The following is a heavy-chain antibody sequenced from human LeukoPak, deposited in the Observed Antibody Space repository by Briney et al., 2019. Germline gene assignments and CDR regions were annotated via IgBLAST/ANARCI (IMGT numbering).Heavy chain of an antibody. CDR3: AKDVEYYYDSSGYYDY. J-gene: IGHJ4*02. Sequence: GGSLRLSCAASGFTFSSYSMNWVRQAPGKGLEWVSYISGSSSTIYYADSVKGRFTISRDNSKNTLYLQMNSLRAEDTAVYYCAKDVEYYYDSSGYYDYWGQGTLVTVSS. CDR1: GFTFSSYS. CDR2: ISGSSSTI. V-gene: IGHV3-48*01. D-gene: IGHD3-22*01.